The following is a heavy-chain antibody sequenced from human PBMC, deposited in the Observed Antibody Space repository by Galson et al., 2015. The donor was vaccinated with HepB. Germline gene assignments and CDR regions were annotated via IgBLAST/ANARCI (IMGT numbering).Heavy chain of an antibody. CDR3: GREDRAGWYPY. J-gene: IGHJ4*02. V-gene: IGHV1-18*04. CDR2: ISAYNGNT. Sequence: SVKVSCKASGYTFNSNGISWVRQAPGQGLEWMGWISAYNGNTNYAQKFQGRVTMTIDTSTTTAYMELRSLRSDDTAVYYCGREDRAGWYPYWGQGTLVTVSS. D-gene: IGHD6-19*01. CDR1: GYTFNSNG.